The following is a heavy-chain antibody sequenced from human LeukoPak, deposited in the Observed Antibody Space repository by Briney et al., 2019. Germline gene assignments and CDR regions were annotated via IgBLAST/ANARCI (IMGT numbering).Heavy chain of an antibody. CDR1: GGSFSGYY. V-gene: IGHV4-34*01. CDR2: INHSGST. J-gene: IGHJ5*02. D-gene: IGHD3-10*01. CDR3: ARGRFTTMVRGVMRWFDP. Sequence: SETLSLTCAVYGGSFSGYYWSWIRQPPGKGLEWIGEINHSGSTNYNPSLKSRVTISVDTSKNQFSLKLSSVTAADTAVYYCARGRFTTMVRGVMRWFDPWGQGTLVTVSS.